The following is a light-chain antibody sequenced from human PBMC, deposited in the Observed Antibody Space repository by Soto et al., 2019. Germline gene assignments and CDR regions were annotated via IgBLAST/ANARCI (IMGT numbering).Light chain of an antibody. J-gene: IGKJ5*01. Sequence: EIVLTQSPATLYLSPGERATLSCRASQSVSSYLAWYQQKPGQAPRLLIYDASNRATGIPARFSGSGSGTNFTLTISSLEPDDFAVYYCQQRSNWTITFGQWTRLQI. CDR3: QQRSNWTIT. CDR1: QSVSSY. V-gene: IGKV3-11*01. CDR2: DAS.